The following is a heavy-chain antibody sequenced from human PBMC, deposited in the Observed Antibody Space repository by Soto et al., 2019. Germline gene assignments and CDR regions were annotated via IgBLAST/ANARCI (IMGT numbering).Heavy chain of an antibody. Sequence: QTLSLTCAISGDSVSSNTASWNWIRQSPSRGLEWLGRTYFSSKWYNDYAVSVKSRIIINPDTSNNQFSLQLNSVTPEDTAVYFCAKGDNLGPKTGYAFDPWGQGIMVTVSS. CDR1: GDSVSSNTAS. V-gene: IGHV6-1*01. CDR2: TYFSSKWYN. D-gene: IGHD5-12*01. J-gene: IGHJ5*02. CDR3: AKGDNLGPKTGYAFDP.